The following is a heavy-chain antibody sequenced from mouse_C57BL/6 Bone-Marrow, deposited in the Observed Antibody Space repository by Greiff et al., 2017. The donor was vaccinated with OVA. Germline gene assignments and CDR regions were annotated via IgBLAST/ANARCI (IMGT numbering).Heavy chain of an antibody. D-gene: IGHD4-1*01. CDR3: AKMRTGTFAY. V-gene: IGHV2-5*01. CDR1: GFSLTSYG. J-gene: IGHJ3*01. CDR2: IWRGGST. Sequence: VQLVESGPGLVQPSQSLSITCTVSGFSLTSYGVHWVRQSPGKGLEWLGVIWRGGSTDYNAAFMYSLSITKDNSKSQVFFKMNSLQADDTAIYYCAKMRTGTFAYWGQGTLVTVSA.